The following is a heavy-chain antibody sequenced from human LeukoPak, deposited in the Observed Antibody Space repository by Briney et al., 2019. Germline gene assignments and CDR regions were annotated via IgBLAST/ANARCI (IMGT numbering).Heavy chain of an antibody. J-gene: IGHJ1*01. D-gene: IGHD3-10*01. V-gene: IGHV3-21*04. CDR1: GFTFSSYS. CDR3: ALTYGSGSPKYFQH. CDR2: ISSSSSYI. Sequence: GGSLRLSCAASGFTFSSYSMNWVRQAPGKGLEWVSSISSSSSYIYYADSVKGRFTISRDNSKNTLYLQMNSLRAEDTAVYYCALTYGSGSPKYFQHWGQGTLVTVSS.